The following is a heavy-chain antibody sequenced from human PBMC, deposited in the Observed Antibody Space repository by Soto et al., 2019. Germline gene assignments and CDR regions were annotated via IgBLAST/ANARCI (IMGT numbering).Heavy chain of an antibody. V-gene: IGHV1-46*01. CDR1: GYIFTNYY. J-gene: IGHJ4*02. D-gene: IGHD7-27*01. Sequence: QVQLVQSGAEVKNPGASVKLSCKASGYIFTNYYIHLVRQAPGQVLEWMAIINPSGGSTNYAQKFQGRVTLARDTFTNTVYMELSSLRSEDTAIYYCARDLTSGDYWGQGTLVTVSS. CDR3: ARDLTSGDY. CDR2: INPSGGST.